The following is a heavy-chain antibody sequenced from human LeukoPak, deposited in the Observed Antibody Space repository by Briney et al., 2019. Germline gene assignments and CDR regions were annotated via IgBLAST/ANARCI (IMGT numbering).Heavy chain of an antibody. CDR3: ARAKAAAGIDYFDY. V-gene: IGHV4-59*13. Sequence: SETLSLTCTASGASISDYYWSWIRQPPGKGLEWIGYIYYSGSTNYNPSLKSRVTISIDTSKNQFSLKVSSVTAADTAVYYCARAKAAAGIDYFDYWGQGTLVTVSS. D-gene: IGHD6-13*01. CDR1: GASISDYY. J-gene: IGHJ4*02. CDR2: IYYSGST.